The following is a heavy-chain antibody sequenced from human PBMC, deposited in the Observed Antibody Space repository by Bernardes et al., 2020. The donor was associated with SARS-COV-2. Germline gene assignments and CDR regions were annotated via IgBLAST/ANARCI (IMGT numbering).Heavy chain of an antibody. CDR3: ARGGGYYGSGSYYDY. D-gene: IGHD3-10*01. CDR2: ISAYNGNT. J-gene: IGHJ4*02. CDR1: GYTFTSYG. V-gene: IGHV1-18*01. Sequence: ASVKVSCKASGYTFTSYGSGWVRQAPGQGLEWMGWISAYNGNTNYAQKLQGRVTMTTDTSTSTAYMELRSLRSDDTAVYFCARGGGYYGSGSYYDYWGQGTLVTVSS.